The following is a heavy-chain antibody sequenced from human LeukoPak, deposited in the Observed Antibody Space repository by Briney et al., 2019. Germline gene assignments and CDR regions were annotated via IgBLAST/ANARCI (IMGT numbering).Heavy chain of an antibody. J-gene: IGHJ5*02. Sequence: SETLSLTCAVYGGSFSGYYWSWIRQPPGKGLEWIGEIHHSGSTNYNPSLKSRVTISVDTSKNQFSLKLSSVTAADTAVYYCARVGYGEDWFDPWGQGTLVTVSS. CDR1: GGSFSGYY. CDR2: IHHSGST. D-gene: IGHD4-17*01. CDR3: ARVGYGEDWFDP. V-gene: IGHV4-34*01.